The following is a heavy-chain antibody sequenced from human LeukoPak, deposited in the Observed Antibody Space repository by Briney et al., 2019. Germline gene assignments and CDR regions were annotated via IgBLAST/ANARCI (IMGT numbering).Heavy chain of an antibody. J-gene: IGHJ4*02. CDR3: TRGLHPHSFDSSGQNY. CDR1: GDSISSSNSY. Sequence: SETLSLTCTVSGDSISSSNSYWGWIRQPPGKGLEWIGSIYKTGSAYYDPSLKSRVTISIDTSKNQFSLKLSSVAAADAAVYYCTRGLHPHSFDSSGQNYWGQGTLVTVSS. CDR2: IYKTGSA. V-gene: IGHV4-39*07. D-gene: IGHD3-22*01.